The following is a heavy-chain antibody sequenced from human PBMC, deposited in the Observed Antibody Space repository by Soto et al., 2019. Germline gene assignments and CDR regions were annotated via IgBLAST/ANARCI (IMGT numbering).Heavy chain of an antibody. CDR2: ISYDGSSK. CDR1: GFSFSSFA. CDR3: ARNPYGDYYFDY. Sequence: QVQLVESGGGVVQPGRSLRLSCAASGFSFSSFAMHWVRQAPGKGLEWVAIISYDGSSKYYADSVKGRFTISRDNSKNTLYLQMDSLRYDDTAVYFCARNPYGDYYFDYWGQGTLVTVSS. J-gene: IGHJ4*02. V-gene: IGHV3-30-3*01. D-gene: IGHD4-17*01.